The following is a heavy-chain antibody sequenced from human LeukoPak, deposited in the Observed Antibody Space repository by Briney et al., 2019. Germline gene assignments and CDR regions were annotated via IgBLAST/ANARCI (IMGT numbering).Heavy chain of an antibody. Sequence: GGSPRLSCVDSGVTFSNYWMNWVRQAPGKGLEWVANINQDGSEKYYVDSVKGRFTISRDNAKKSLYLQMDSLRAQDTAVYYCARDWVFWGQGTLVIVSS. CDR3: ARDWVF. D-gene: IGHD2-8*01. V-gene: IGHV3-7*01. CDR2: INQDGSEK. J-gene: IGHJ1*01. CDR1: GVTFSNYW.